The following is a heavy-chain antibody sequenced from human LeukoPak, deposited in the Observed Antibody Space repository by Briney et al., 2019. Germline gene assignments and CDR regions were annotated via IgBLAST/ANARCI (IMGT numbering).Heavy chain of an antibody. V-gene: IGHV3-21*01. CDR1: GFTFSSYS. CDR2: ISSSSSYI. J-gene: IGHJ4*02. D-gene: IGHD6-13*01. CDR3: ARGIGGAAAGSPVDD. Sequence: GGSLRLSCAASGFTFSSYSMNWVRQAPGKGLEWVSSISSSSSYIYYAVSVKGRFTISRDNAKNSLYLQMNSLRVEDTAVYYCARGIGGAAAGSPVDDWGQGTPVTVSS.